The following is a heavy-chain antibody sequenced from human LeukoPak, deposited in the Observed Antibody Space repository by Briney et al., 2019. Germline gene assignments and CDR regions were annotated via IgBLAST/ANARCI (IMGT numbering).Heavy chain of an antibody. V-gene: IGHV1-69*01. CDR2: LIRIFGTA. D-gene: IGHD4-17*01. Sequence: SVKVPCRAWRGTFCSYAVSGVRHAPGQGLECMGGLIRIFGTAKYAQKFQGRVTITADESTSTAYMELSSLRSEDTAVYYCARGVGATVNHFDYWGQGTLVTVSS. CDR3: ARGVGATVNHFDY. CDR1: RGTFCSYA. J-gene: IGHJ4*02.